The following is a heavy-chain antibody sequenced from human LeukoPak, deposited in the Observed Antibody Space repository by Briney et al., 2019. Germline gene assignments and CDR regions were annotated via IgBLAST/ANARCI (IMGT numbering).Heavy chain of an antibody. CDR3: ASYYYDSSGYYVPSRYYFDY. V-gene: IGHV4-34*01. J-gene: IGHJ4*02. CDR1: GGSFSGYY. D-gene: IGHD3-22*01. Sequence: SETLSLTCAGYGGSFSGYYWSWIRQPPGKGLEWIGEINHSGSTNYNPSLKSRVTISVDTSKNQFSLKLSSVTAADTAVYYCASYYYDSSGYYVPSRYYFDYWGQGTLVTVSS. CDR2: INHSGST.